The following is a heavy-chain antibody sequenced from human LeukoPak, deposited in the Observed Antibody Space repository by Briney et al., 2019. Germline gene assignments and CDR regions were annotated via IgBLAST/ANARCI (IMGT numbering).Heavy chain of an antibody. J-gene: IGHJ4*02. V-gene: IGHV2-70*11. CDR1: GFSLSTSGMC. D-gene: IGHD6-13*01. CDR2: TDWDDDK. CDR3: ARTPPVAAAGSFDY. Sequence: SGPTLVNPTQTLTLTCTFSGFSLSTSGMCVSWIRQPPGKALEWLARTDWDDDKYYSTSLKTRLTISMDTSKNQVALTMTNMDPVDTATYYCARTPPVAAAGSFDYWGQGTLVTVSS.